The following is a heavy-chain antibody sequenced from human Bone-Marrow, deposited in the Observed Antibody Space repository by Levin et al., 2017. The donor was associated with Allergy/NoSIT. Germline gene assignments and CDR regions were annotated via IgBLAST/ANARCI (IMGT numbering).Heavy chain of an antibody. D-gene: IGHD3-10*01. CDR1: GGSISSGDYY. CDR3: ARAAPRGSGSYYLYYYYGMDV. V-gene: IGHV4-30-4*01. Sequence: SETLSLTCTVSGGSISSGDYYWSWIRQPPGKGLEWIGYIYYSGSTYYNPSLKSRVTISVDTSKNQFSLKLSSVTAADTAVYYCARAAPRGSGSYYLYYYYGMDVWGQGTTVTVSS. J-gene: IGHJ6*02. CDR2: IYYSGST.